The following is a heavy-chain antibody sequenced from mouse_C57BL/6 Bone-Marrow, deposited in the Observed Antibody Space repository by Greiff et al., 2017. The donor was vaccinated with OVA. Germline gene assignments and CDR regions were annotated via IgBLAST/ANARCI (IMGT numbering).Heavy chain of an antibody. J-gene: IGHJ2*01. Sequence: SGAELARPGASVKLSCKASGYSFTDYNMNWVKQSNGKSLEWIGVINPNYGTTSYNQKFKGKATLTVDQSSSTAYMQLNSLTSEDSAVYYCATIRSGDYWGQGTTLTVSS. V-gene: IGHV1-39*01. CDR1: GYSFTDYN. CDR2: INPNYGTT. D-gene: IGHD1-1*01. CDR3: ATIRSGDY.